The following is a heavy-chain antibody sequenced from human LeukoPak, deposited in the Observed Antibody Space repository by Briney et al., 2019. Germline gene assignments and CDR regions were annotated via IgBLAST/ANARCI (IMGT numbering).Heavy chain of an antibody. CDR1: GYTFTSLD. D-gene: IGHD2-15*01. CDR3: ARVDGSPDC. Sequence: ASVKVSCKASGYTFTSLDINWVRQATGQGLEWMGWINPNSGNRGYAQQFQGRVTITRDTSISTAYMELTSLRSEDTAVYYCARVDGSPDCWGQGTLVTVSP. V-gene: IGHV1-8*03. J-gene: IGHJ4*02. CDR2: INPNSGNR.